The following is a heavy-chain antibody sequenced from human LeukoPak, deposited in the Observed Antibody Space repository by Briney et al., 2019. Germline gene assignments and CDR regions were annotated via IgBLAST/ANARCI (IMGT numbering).Heavy chain of an antibody. CDR1: GFTVSSNY. CDR3: ARDLRFTALGYYYYYMDV. D-gene: IGHD3-16*01. J-gene: IGHJ6*03. CDR2: IYSGGST. Sequence: PGGSLRLSCAASGFTVSSNYMSWVRQAPGKGLEWVSDIYSGGSTYYADSVKGRFTISRDNSKNTLYLQMNSLRAEDTAVYYCARDLRFTALGYYYYYMDVWGKGTTVTVSS. V-gene: IGHV3-66*02.